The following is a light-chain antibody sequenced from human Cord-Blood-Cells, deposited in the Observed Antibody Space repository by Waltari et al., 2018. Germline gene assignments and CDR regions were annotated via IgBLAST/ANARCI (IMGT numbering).Light chain of an antibody. CDR3: QQYDNPLT. Sequence: DIQMTQSPSSLSASVGVRVTITCQASQDISNYLNWYQQKPGKAPKLLIYDASNLETGVTSRFSGSGSGTDFTFTISSLQPEDIATYYCQQYDNPLTFGGGTKVEIK. J-gene: IGKJ4*01. V-gene: IGKV1-33*01. CDR2: DAS. CDR1: QDISNY.